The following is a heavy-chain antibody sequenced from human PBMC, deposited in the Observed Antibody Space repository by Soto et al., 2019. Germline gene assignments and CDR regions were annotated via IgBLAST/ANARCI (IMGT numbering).Heavy chain of an antibody. V-gene: IGHV1-3*03. CDR3: AREGPDSSGYYYFDY. Sequence: GASVKVSCKASGYTFTSYAMHWVRQAPGQRLEWMGWINAGNGNTKYSQKFQGRVTITRNTSISTAYMELSSLRSEDMAVYYCAREGPDSSGYYYFDYWGQGTLVTVSS. D-gene: IGHD3-22*01. CDR2: INAGNGNT. CDR1: GYTFTSYA. J-gene: IGHJ4*02.